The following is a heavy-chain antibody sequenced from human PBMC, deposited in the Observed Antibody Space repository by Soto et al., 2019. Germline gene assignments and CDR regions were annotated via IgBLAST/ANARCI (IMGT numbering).Heavy chain of an antibody. CDR3: ARDPEHGLDV. J-gene: IGHJ6*02. CDR2: MLSGGRT. Sequence: EVQLVESGGGLIQPGGSLRISCAASGFNVSHNYMSWVRQPPGKGLEWVAIMLSGGRTYYADSVKGRFTISRDNSKNTLYFQMHSLRAEDTAVYYCARDPEHGLDVWGQGTTVIVSS. CDR1: GFNVSHNY. V-gene: IGHV3-53*01.